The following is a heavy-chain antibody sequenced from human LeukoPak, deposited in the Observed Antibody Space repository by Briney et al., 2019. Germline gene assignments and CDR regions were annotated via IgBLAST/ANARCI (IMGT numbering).Heavy chain of an antibody. CDR2: MNPNSGNT. V-gene: IGHV1-8*01. D-gene: IGHD6-13*01. CDR3: ARGQKDNGVSSSWYYYGMDV. J-gene: IGHJ6*02. CDR1: GYTFTIYD. Sequence: ASVKVSCKASGYTFTIYDINWVRQATGQGLEWMGWMNPNSGNTGYAQKFQGRVTMTRNTSISTAYMELSSLRSEDTAVYYCARGQKDNGVSSSWYYYGMDVWGQGTTVTVSS.